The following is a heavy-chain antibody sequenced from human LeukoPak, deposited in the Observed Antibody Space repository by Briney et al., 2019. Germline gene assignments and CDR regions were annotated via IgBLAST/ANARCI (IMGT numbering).Heavy chain of an antibody. Sequence: PGGSLRLSCAASGFTFSSYVMSWVRQAPGKGLQWVSTISGSGGSTYYADSMKGRFTISRDNSKDMLYLQMNSLRAEDTAIYYCARDIEFSTWGLGTMVTVAS. CDR1: GFTFSSYV. D-gene: IGHD3-3*02. CDR2: ISGSGGST. J-gene: IGHJ3*01. V-gene: IGHV3-23*01. CDR3: ARDIEFST.